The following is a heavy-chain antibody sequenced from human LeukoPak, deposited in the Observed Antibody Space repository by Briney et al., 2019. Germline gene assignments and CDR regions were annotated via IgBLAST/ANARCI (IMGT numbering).Heavy chain of an antibody. CDR2: IWSDASNQ. CDR3: ARDRASNSYFDY. CDR1: GFTFGSYG. D-gene: IGHD2-2*01. V-gene: IGHV3-33*01. J-gene: IGHJ4*02. Sequence: PGGSLRLSCAASGFTFGSYGMHWVRQAPGKGLEWVPVIWSDASNQNYADSVKGRFTISRDNSKNTLFLQMNSLTADDTAVYYCARDRASNSYFDYWGQGTLVTVPS.